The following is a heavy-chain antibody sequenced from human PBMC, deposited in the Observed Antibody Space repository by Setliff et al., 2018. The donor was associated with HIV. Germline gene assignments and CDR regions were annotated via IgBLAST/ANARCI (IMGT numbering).Heavy chain of an antibody. CDR1: RGSSSRYY. D-gene: IGHD4-17*01. CDR2: IYYTGTT. Sequence: PSETLSLTCTVSRGSSSRYYWSWIRQPPGKGLEWIGYIYYTGTTKYNPSLKSRVTMSVDTSKKQLSLKLSSLTAADTAVYYCARDRPPSTVDMLGAFDRWGQGTMVTVSS. J-gene: IGHJ3*02. V-gene: IGHV4-59*01. CDR3: ARDRPPSTVDMLGAFDR.